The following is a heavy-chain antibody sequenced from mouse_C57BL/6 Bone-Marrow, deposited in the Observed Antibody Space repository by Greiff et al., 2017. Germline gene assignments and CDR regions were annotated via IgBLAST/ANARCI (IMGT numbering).Heavy chain of an antibody. V-gene: IGHV1-59*01. CDR2: IDPSDSYT. J-gene: IGHJ3*01. CDR1: GYTFTSYW. Sequence: QVQLQQPGAELVRPGTSVKLSCKASGYTFTSYWMHWVKQRPGQGLEWIGVIDPSDSYTNYNQKFKGKATLTVDTSSSTAYMQLSSLTSEDSAVYYCARGGLRSWFAYWGQGTLVTVSA. CDR3: ARGGLRSWFAY. D-gene: IGHD2-2*01.